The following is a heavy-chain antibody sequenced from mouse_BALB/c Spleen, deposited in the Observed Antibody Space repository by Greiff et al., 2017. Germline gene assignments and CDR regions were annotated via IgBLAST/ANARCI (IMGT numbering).Heavy chain of an antibody. D-gene: IGHD2-14*01. CDR3: ARSDYRYDAWFAY. CDR2: IDPANGNT. J-gene: IGHJ3*01. V-gene: IGHV14-3*02. Sequence: EVQRVESGAELVKPGASVKLSCTASGFNIKDTYMHWVKQRPEQGLEWIGRIDPANGNTKYDPKFQGKATITADTSSNTAYLQLSSLTSEDTAVYYCARSDYRYDAWFAYWGQGTLVTVSA. CDR1: GFNIKDTY.